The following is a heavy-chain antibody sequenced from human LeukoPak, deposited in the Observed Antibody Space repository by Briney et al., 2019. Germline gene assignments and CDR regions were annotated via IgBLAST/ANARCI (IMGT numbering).Heavy chain of an antibody. Sequence: ASVKVSCKASGYTFTSYDINWVRQATGQGLEWMGWMNPNSGNTGYAQKFQGRVTITRNTSISTAYMELSSLRSEDTAVYYCARRGLIVVPAADDAFDFWGQGTMVTVSS. V-gene: IGHV1-8*03. CDR1: GYTFTSYD. CDR3: ARRGLIVVPAADDAFDF. D-gene: IGHD2-2*01. CDR2: MNPNSGNT. J-gene: IGHJ3*01.